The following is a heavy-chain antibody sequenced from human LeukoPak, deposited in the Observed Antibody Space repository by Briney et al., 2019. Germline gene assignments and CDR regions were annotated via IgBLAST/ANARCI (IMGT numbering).Heavy chain of an antibody. V-gene: IGHV3-23*01. D-gene: IGHD6-19*01. J-gene: IGHJ4*02. CDR2: ITLNGKPT. CDR3: AQGFSSGWYPY. CDR1: GFTVSSFG. Sequence: GGSLRLSCAVSGFTVSSFGMSWVRQPPGKGLEWFSPITLNGKPTWYADSVRGRFTISRDNSKNTLYLQLTSLRAEDTAVYYCAQGFSSGWYPYWGQGSLVSVSS.